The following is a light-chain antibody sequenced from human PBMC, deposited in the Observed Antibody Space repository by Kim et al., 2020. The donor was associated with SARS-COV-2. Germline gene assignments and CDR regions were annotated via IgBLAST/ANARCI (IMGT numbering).Light chain of an antibody. CDR1: QSISTN. CDR3: QQSNSTPLT. V-gene: IGKV1-39*01. CDR2: AAS. Sequence: ASVGDRVTITCRARQSISTNLNWYQQKSGKAPKLLIYAASSLQGGVPSRFSGSGSGTDFTLTISSLQPEDSATYYCQQSNSTPLTFGGGTKVDIK. J-gene: IGKJ4*01.